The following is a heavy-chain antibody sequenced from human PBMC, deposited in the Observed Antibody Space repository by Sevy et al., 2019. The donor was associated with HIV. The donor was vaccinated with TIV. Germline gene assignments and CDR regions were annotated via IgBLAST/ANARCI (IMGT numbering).Heavy chain of an antibody. CDR2: IYYSGST. CDR1: GGSISSGDYY. Sequence: SETLSLTCTVSGGSISSGDYYWSWIRQPPGKGLERIGYIYYSGSTYYNPSLKSRVTISVDTSKNQFSLKLSSVTAADTAVYYWARDRSGYYFDYWGQGTLVTVSS. V-gene: IGHV4-30-4*01. J-gene: IGHJ4*02. D-gene: IGHD3-22*01. CDR3: ARDRSGYYFDY.